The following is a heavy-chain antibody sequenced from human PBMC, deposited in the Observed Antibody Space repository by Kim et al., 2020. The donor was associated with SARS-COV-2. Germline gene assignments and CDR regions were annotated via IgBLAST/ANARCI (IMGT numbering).Heavy chain of an antibody. CDR3: ARDKHQSARADGMDV. D-gene: IGHD2-21*01. CDR2: INSRSSHI. Sequence: GGSLRLSCAASGFMFSSYDMNWVRQAPGKGPECISYINSRSSHIYYADSARGRFTISRDNAKNSLYLQMDSLRVEDTAVFYCARDKHQSARADGMDVWGQGTTVTVS. J-gene: IGHJ6*02. V-gene: IGHV3-21*01. CDR1: GFMFSSYD.